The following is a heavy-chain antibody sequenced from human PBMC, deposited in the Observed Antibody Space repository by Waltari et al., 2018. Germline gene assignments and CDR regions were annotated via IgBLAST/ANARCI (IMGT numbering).Heavy chain of an antibody. CDR3: VRDLEHCGGDCYRNTFDI. D-gene: IGHD2-21*01. Sequence: QAQLVQSGVEVKHPGASVKVSCKASGYTFTTYGPSWVRQAPGQGIDWMGWISSYKCDTNHPQNLHVRITITPDTSTRAAVMELRGQKSHDTAMYYCVRDLEHCGGDCYRNTFDIWGQGTMVTVTS. V-gene: IGHV1-18*01. CDR1: GYTFTTYG. CDR2: ISSYKCDT. J-gene: IGHJ3*02.